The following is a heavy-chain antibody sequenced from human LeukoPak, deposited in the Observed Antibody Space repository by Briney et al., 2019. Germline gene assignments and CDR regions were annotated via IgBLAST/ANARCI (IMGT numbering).Heavy chain of an antibody. CDR2: ISSTTNYI. CDR3: ARGKYSSGWFDY. J-gene: IGHJ4*02. CDR1: GFPLSGYS. D-gene: IGHD6-19*01. Sequence: GGSLRLSCAASGFPLSGYSMNWVRQAPGKGLEWVSSISSTTNYIYYADSVKGRFTISRDNAKNSLYLQMNSLRAEDTAVYYCARGKYSSGWFDYWGQGTLVTVSS. V-gene: IGHV3-21*01.